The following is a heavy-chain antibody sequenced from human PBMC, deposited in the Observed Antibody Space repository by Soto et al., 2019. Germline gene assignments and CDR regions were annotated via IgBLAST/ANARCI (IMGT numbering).Heavy chain of an antibody. V-gene: IGHV5-51*01. CDR3: ARWIAAGGTLN. J-gene: IGHJ4*02. D-gene: IGHD6-13*01. CDR1: GYTFTNYW. Sequence: GESLKISCKGSGYTFTNYWIGWVRQMPGKGLEWMAIIYPADSDTRYSPSFQGQVTVSADKSISTGYPQWSSLKASDTAMYYCARWIAAGGTLNWGQGTLVTVSS. CDR2: IYPADSDT.